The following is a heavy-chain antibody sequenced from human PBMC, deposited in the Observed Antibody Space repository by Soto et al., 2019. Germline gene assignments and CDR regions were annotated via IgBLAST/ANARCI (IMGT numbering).Heavy chain of an antibody. CDR2: INHSGST. J-gene: IGHJ4*02. Sequence: SETLSLTCAVYGGSFSGYYWSWIRQPPGKGLEWIGEINHSGSTNYNPSLKSRVTISVDTSKNQFSLKLSSVTAADTAVYYCARALWFGESLVDYWGQGTLVTVSS. D-gene: IGHD3-10*01. CDR3: ARALWFGESLVDY. V-gene: IGHV4-34*01. CDR1: GGSFSGYY.